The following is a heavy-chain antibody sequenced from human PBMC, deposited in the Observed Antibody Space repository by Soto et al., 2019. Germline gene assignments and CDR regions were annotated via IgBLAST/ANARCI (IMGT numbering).Heavy chain of an antibody. CDR3: ARQGFGQLHGLVDV. Sequence: QVQLQESGPGLVKPSETLSLTCSVSGGSITSHYCSWFRQPPGKGLEWIGYINHSVLTSYNPSLKSRVTMSVDTSKNQFSLKVNSVTAADTALYYCARQGFGQLHGLVDVWGPGTTVTVSS. CDR1: GGSITSHY. V-gene: IGHV4-59*08. CDR2: INHSVLT. J-gene: IGHJ6*02. D-gene: IGHD3-10*01.